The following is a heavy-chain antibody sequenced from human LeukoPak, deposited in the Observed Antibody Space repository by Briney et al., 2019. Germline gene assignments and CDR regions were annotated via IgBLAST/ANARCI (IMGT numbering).Heavy chain of an antibody. CDR1: GYTFTTYG. J-gene: IGHJ4*02. V-gene: IGHV1-69*13. D-gene: IGHD2-2*02. Sequence: SVKVSCKASGYTFTTYGISWVRQAPGQGLEWMGGIIPIFGTANYAQKFQGRVTITADESTSTAYMELSSLRAEDTAVYYCARSVPATAILPPDYWGQGTLVTVSS. CDR2: IIPIFGTA. CDR3: ARSVPATAILPPDY.